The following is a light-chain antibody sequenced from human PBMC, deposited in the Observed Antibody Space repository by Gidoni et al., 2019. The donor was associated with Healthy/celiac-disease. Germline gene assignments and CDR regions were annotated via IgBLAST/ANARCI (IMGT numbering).Light chain of an antibody. CDR3: SSYTSSSTWV. CDR2: EVS. CDR1: SSDVGGYNY. J-gene: IGLJ3*02. Sequence: QSALTQPASVSGSPGQSITISCTGTSSDVGGYNYVSWYQQHPGNAPKLMIYEVSNRPSGVSNRFSGSKSGNTASLTISGLQAEDEADYYCSSYTSSSTWVFGGGTKLTV. V-gene: IGLV2-14*01.